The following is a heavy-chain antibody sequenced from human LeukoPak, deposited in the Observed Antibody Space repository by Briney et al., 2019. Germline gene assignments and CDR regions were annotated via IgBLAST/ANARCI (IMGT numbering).Heavy chain of an antibody. CDR3: ARGLSSWYRFQRSDDAFDI. D-gene: IGHD6-13*01. J-gene: IGHJ3*02. CDR1: GGSISSNSYY. V-gene: IGHV4-39*07. Sequence: SETLSLTCTVSGGSISSNSYYWGWIRQPPGKGLEWIGSIYYSGSTYYNPSLKSRVTISVDTSKNQFSLKLSSVTAADTAVYYCARGLSSWYRFQRSDDAFDIWGQGTMVTVSS. CDR2: IYYSGST.